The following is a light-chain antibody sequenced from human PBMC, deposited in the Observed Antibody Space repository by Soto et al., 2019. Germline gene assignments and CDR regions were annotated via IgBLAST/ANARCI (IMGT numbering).Light chain of an antibody. CDR2: DAY. V-gene: IGKV1-5*01. CDR3: QHYDSYPWT. J-gene: IGKJ1*01. Sequence: DIQMTQSPSTLSASVGDRVTITCRASQSISNWLAWYQQKPGKAPKLLIYDAYSLESGVPSRFRGSASGTEFTLTISSLQPDDFATYYCQHYDSYPWTFGQGTKVEVK. CDR1: QSISNW.